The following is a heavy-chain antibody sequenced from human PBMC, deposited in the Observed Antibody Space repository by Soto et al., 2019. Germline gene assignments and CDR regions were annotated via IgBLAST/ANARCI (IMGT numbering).Heavy chain of an antibody. CDR2: IYYTGST. V-gene: IGHV4-59*08. CDR1: GDSISGYS. Sequence: ASETLSLTCTVSGDSISGYSWSWIRQPPGKGLEWIGYIYYTGSTNYSPSLMSRVTISVDTSKNQFSLKLSSVTAADTAVYYCARQSSLAAVVDWGQGTLVTVSS. CDR3: ARQSSLAAVVD. D-gene: IGHD6-13*01. J-gene: IGHJ4*02.